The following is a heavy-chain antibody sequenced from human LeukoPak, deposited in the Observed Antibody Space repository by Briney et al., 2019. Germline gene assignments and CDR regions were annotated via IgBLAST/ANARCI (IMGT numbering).Heavy chain of an antibody. CDR2: IYDSGST. J-gene: IGHJ4*02. CDR1: GGSISSYY. V-gene: IGHV4-59*08. CDR3: ARTSSTIFAVGYFDY. D-gene: IGHD3-3*01. Sequence: SETLSVTCTVSGGSISSYYWSWIRQPPGEELAWIGYIYDSGSTNYNPSLKSRVTISVDTSKNQFSLKLRSVSAADTAVYYCARTSSTIFAVGYFDYWGQGTLVTVSS.